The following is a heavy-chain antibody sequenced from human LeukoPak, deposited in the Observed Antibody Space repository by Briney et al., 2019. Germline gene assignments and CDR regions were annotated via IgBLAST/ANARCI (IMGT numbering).Heavy chain of an antibody. CDR3: ARRRGVTFGDFDY. CDR2: ISYDGSNK. V-gene: IGHV3-30*03. Sequence: GGSLRLSCAASGLTFSSYGMHWVRQAPGKGLERVAVISYDGSNKYYADSVKGRFIISRDNSKNTLYLQMNSLRAEDTAVYYCARRRGVTFGDFDYWGQGTLVTVSS. CDR1: GLTFSSYG. D-gene: IGHD3-10*01. J-gene: IGHJ4*02.